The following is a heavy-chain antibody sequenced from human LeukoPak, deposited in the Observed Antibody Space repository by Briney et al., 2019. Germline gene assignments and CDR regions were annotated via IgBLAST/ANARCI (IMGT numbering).Heavy chain of an antibody. CDR1: GFTFSDYY. CDR3: ASGVVVTASDAFDI. J-gene: IGHJ3*02. Sequence: GGSLRLSCAASGFTFSDYYMSWIRQAPGKGLEWVSYISSSGSTIYYADSAKGRFTISRDNAKNSLYLQMNSLRAEDTAVYYCASGVVVTASDAFDIWGQGTMVTVSS. CDR2: ISSSGSTI. D-gene: IGHD2-21*02. V-gene: IGHV3-11*01.